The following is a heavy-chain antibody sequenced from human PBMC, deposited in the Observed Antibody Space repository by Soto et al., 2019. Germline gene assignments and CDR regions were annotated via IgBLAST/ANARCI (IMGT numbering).Heavy chain of an antibody. Sequence: QPGGSLRLSCAASGFPFSSYGIHWVRQAPGKGLEWVAVISYSGSNKYYADSVKGRFTISRDNSKNTLYLQMNSLTAEDTAVYYCAKDPYFDSWGQGTLVTVSS. CDR3: AKDPYFDS. CDR2: ISYSGSNK. CDR1: GFPFSSYG. J-gene: IGHJ4*02. V-gene: IGHV3-30*18.